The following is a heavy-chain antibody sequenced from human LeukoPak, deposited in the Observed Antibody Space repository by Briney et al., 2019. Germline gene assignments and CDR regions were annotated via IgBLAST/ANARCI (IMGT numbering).Heavy chain of an antibody. Sequence: SETLSLTCTVSGYSISSGYYWGWIRQPPGKGLEWIGSIYHSGSTYYNPSLKSRVTISVDTSKNQFSLKLSSVTAADTAVYYCARAEYSSSWYWFDPWGQGTLVTVSS. CDR2: IYHSGST. CDR3: ARAEYSSSWYWFDP. D-gene: IGHD6-13*01. CDR1: GYSISSGYY. V-gene: IGHV4-38-2*02. J-gene: IGHJ5*02.